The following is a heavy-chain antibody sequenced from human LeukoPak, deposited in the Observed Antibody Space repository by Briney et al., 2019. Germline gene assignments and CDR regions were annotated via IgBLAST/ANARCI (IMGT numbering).Heavy chain of an antibody. D-gene: IGHD3-10*01. V-gene: IGHV3-23*01. CDR1: GFTFSSYA. J-gene: IGHJ4*02. CDR3: AKEAGTMVRGVSPDRDYFDY. Sequence: PGGSLRLSCAASGFTFSSYAMSWVRQAPGKGLEWVSAISGSGGSTYYADSVKGRFTISRDNSKNTLYLQMNSLRAEDTAVYYCAKEAGTMVRGVSPDRDYFDYWGQGTLVTVSS. CDR2: ISGSGGST.